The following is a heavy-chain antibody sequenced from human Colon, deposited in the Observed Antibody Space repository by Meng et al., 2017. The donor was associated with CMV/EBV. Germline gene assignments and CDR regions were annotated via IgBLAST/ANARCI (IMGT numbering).Heavy chain of an antibody. CDR2: IKREKDGGTI. D-gene: IGHD2-2*01. J-gene: IGHJ4*02. CDR1: GFTFSNAW. CDR3: ATTVLVPASNIDF. V-gene: IGHV3-15*01. Sequence: GGSLRLSCAATGFTFSNAWMSWVRQAPGKGLEWVGRIKREKDGGTIDYAAPVKDRFIISKDDSKNTLYLQMNSLRREDTAVYYCATTVLVPASNIDFWGQGTLVTVSS.